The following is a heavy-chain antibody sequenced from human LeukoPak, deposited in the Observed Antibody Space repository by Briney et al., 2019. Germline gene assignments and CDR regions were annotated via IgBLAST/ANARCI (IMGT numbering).Heavy chain of an antibody. Sequence: GESREIPCKGSGYSFTSYRFGWVRQMPGKGLEWMGIIYPGDSDTRYSPSFQGQVTISADKSISTAYLQWSSLKASDTAMYYCARHWCSNRDCHFDYWGQGTLVTVSS. CDR2: IYPGDSDT. CDR3: ARHWCSNRDCHFDY. D-gene: IGHD2-2*01. V-gene: IGHV5-51*01. J-gene: IGHJ4*02. CDR1: GYSFTSYR.